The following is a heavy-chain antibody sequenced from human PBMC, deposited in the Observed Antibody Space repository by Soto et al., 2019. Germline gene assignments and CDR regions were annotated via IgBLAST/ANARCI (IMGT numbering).Heavy chain of an antibody. CDR2: ISYGGSNK. CDR1: GFTFSSYA. J-gene: IGHJ4*02. Sequence: PGGSLRLSCAASGFTFSSYAMHWVRQAPGKGLEWVAVISYGGSNKYYADSVKGRFTIPRDNSKNTLYLQMNSLRAEDTAVYYRASGESYYYDSSGHVWGQGTLVTVSS. D-gene: IGHD3-22*01. CDR3: ASGESYYYDSSGHV. V-gene: IGHV3-30-3*01.